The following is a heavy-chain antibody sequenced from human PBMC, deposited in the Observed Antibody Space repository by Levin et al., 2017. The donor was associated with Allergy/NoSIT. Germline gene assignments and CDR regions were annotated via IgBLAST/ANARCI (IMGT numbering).Heavy chain of an antibody. CDR1: GYTFKNYG. CDR2: ISTHNGNT. J-gene: IGHJ6*03. Sequence: ASVKVSCKASGYTFKNYGISWVRQAPGQGLEWMGWISTHNGNTNYAQSFQGRVTMTTDTSTSTADMELRSLISDDAAVYYCARFVVTPVSYFYTDVWGKGTTVTVSS. V-gene: IGHV1-18*01. D-gene: IGHD2-2*01. CDR3: ARFVVTPVSYFYTDV.